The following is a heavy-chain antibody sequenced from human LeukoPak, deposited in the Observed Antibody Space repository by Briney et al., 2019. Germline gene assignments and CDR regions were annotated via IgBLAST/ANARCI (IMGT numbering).Heavy chain of an antibody. Sequence: ASVKVSCKASGYTFTSYGISWVRQAPGQALEWMGWISAYNGNTNYAQKLQGRVTMTTDTSTSTAYMELRSLRSDDTAVYYCARDLGIAAAGNYYYYGMDVWGQGTTVTVSS. J-gene: IGHJ6*02. D-gene: IGHD6-13*01. CDR3: ARDLGIAAAGNYYYYGMDV. V-gene: IGHV1-18*01. CDR2: ISAYNGNT. CDR1: GYTFTSYG.